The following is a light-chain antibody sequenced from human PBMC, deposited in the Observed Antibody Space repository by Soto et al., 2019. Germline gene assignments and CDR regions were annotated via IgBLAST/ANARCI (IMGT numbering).Light chain of an antibody. CDR2: SIR. CDR1: SGSVSTNYY. J-gene: IGLJ3*02. Sequence: QAVVTQETSLSVSPGGTVTLTCGLSSGSVSTNYYPSWYQQTPGQPPRTLIYSIRVRSSGVPDRFSGSILANKAALTITGAQLYYEADYYCALYLGSGIWMFGGGTKVTVL. V-gene: IGLV8-61*01. CDR3: ALYLGSGIWM.